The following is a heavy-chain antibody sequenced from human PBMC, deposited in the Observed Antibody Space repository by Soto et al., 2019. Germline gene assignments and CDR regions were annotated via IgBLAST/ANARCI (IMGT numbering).Heavy chain of an antibody. CDR1: GGSISSGGYS. J-gene: IGHJ6*02. CDR2: IYHSGST. V-gene: IGHV4-30-2*01. D-gene: IGHD5-12*01. Sequence: SETLSLTCAVSGGSISSGGYSWSWIRQPPGKGLEWIGYIYHSGSTYYNPSLKSRVTISVDRSKNQFSLKLSSVTAADTAVYYCARVSSGYDLNYYYYGMAVWGQGTTVTVSS. CDR3: ARVSSGYDLNYYYYGMAV.